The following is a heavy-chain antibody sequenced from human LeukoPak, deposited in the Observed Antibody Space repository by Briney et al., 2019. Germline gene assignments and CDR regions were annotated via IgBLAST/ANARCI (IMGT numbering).Heavy chain of an antibody. CDR1: GGSFSGYY. Sequence: SETLPLTCAVYGGSFSGYYWSWIRQPPGKGLEWIGEINHSGSTNYNPSLKSRVTISVDTSKNQFSLKLSSVTAADTAVYYCARGWDIVVVPAYYFDYWGQGTLVTVSS. J-gene: IGHJ4*02. CDR2: INHSGST. CDR3: ARGWDIVVVPAYYFDY. V-gene: IGHV4-34*01. D-gene: IGHD2-2*01.